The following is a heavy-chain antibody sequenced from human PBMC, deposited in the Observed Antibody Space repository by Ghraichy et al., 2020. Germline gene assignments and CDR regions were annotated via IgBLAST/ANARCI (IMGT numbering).Heavy chain of an antibody. CDR1: GFTFSSYW. D-gene: IGHD2-8*02. J-gene: IGHJ6*02. V-gene: IGHV3-7*01. CDR3: ASAEMCTGGVCYANYYGMDV. CDR2: IKQDGSEK. Sequence: GGSLRLSCAASGFTFSSYWMSWVRQAPGKGLEWVANIKQDGSEKYYVDSVKGRFTISRDNAKNSLYLQMNSLRAEDTAVYYCASAEMCTGGVCYANYYGMDVWGQGTTVTVSS.